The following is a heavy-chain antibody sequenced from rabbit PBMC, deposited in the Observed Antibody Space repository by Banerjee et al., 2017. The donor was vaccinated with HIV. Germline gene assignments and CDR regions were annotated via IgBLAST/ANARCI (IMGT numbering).Heavy chain of an antibody. CDR2: IRAGVSGAT. CDR1: GFSFSSSYW. J-gene: IGHJ4*01. Sequence: QEPLEESGGDLVKPGASLTLTCTASGFSFSSSYWICWVRQAPGKGLEWIACIRAGVSGATASASWAKGRFTISSHNAQNTLYLQLNSLTAADTATYFCARDLAGVTGWNFGLWGPGTLVTVS. V-gene: IGHV1S45*01. D-gene: IGHD4-1*01. CDR3: ARDLAGVTGWNFGL.